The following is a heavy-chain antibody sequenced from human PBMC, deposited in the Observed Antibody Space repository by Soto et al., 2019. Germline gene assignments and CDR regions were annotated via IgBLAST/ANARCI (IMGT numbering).Heavy chain of an antibody. V-gene: IGHV1-3*01. J-gene: IGHJ4*02. CDR1: GYTFTGYA. D-gene: IGHD3-22*01. CDR3: ARGDYYDIHDY. Sequence: QVQLVQSGAEVKKPGASVKVSCKAYGYTFTGYAIHWVRLAPGQRLEWMGWINAGNGNTKYSHKFQGRVTITRDTSASTAYMELSSLRSEDTAVYYRARGDYYDIHDYWGQGTLVTVSS. CDR2: INAGNGNT.